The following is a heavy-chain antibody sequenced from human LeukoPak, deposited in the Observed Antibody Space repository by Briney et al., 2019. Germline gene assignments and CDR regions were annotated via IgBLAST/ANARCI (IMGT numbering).Heavy chain of an antibody. J-gene: IGHJ4*02. D-gene: IGHD6-19*01. V-gene: IGHV1-2*02. CDR1: GYTFTGYH. CDR3: ARLVAGTDY. Sequence: ASVKVSCKASGYTFTGYHMHWVRQAPGQGLEWMGWINPNSGGTNYAQKFQGRVTMTRDTSFSTAYMELSRLRSDDTAVYYCARLVAGTDYWGQGTLVTVSS. CDR2: INPNSGGT.